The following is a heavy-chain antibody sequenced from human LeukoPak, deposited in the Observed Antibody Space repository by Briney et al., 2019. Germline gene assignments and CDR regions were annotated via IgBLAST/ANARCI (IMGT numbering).Heavy chain of an antibody. Sequence: GGSLRLSCAASGFTFSSYGMHWVRQAPGKGLEWVSSISSSSSYIYYADSVKGRFTISRDNAKNSLYLQMNNLRAEDTAVYYCARGTPDGAAVAGGDWYFDLWGRGTLVTVSS. V-gene: IGHV3-21*01. J-gene: IGHJ2*01. CDR3: ARGTPDGAAVAGGDWYFDL. CDR2: ISSSSSYI. CDR1: GFTFSSYG. D-gene: IGHD6-19*01.